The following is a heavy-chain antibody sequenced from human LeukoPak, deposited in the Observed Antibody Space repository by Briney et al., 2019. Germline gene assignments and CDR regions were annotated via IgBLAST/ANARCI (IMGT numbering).Heavy chain of an antibody. CDR2: IYHSGST. V-gene: IGHV4-30-4*01. CDR3: ARVIAVAGDLEYFQH. CDR1: GGSINSGDYY. Sequence: SETLSLTCTVSGGSINSGDYYWSWIRQPPGKGLEWIGYIYHSGSTYYNPSLKSRVTVSVDTSKSQFSLKLSSVTAADRAVYYCARVIAVAGDLEYFQHWGQGTLVTVSS. J-gene: IGHJ1*01. D-gene: IGHD6-13*01.